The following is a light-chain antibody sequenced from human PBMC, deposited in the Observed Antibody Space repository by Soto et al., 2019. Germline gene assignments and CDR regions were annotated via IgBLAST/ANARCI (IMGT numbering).Light chain of an antibody. Sequence: DILLTQSPATLSLSPGDRAPLYCRASQSVSSYLAWYQQKPGQAPRLLIYDASNRATGIPARFSGSGSGTDFTLTISSLQAEDSAIYFCQQFTTLPMWRFGQGANV. J-gene: IGKJ1*01. CDR2: DAS. V-gene: IGKV3-11*01. CDR3: QQFTTLPMWR. CDR1: QSVSSY.